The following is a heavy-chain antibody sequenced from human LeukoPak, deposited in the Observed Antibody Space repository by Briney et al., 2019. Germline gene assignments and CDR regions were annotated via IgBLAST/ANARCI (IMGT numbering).Heavy chain of an antibody. Sequence: SETLSLTCAVYGGSFSGYYWSWIRQPPGKGLEWIGEINHSGSTNYNPSLKSRVTISVDTSKNQFSLKVSSVTAADTAVYYCVRRRWGSSNVDYWGQGTLVTVSS. D-gene: IGHD7-27*01. J-gene: IGHJ4*02. V-gene: IGHV4-34*01. CDR1: GGSFSGYY. CDR3: VRRRWGSSNVDY. CDR2: INHSGST.